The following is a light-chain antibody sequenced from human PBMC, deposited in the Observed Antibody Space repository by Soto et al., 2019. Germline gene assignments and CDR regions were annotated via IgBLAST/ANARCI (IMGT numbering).Light chain of an antibody. Sequence: EIVLTQSPGTLSLSPGERATLSCRASQSVSSSYLAWYQQKPGQAPRLVIYGASSRATGIPVRFSGSGSGTDFTLTISRLEPEDFAVYYCQQYGSSLLFGGGNKVDIK. CDR2: GAS. CDR1: QSVSSSY. V-gene: IGKV3-20*01. J-gene: IGKJ4*01. CDR3: QQYGSSLL.